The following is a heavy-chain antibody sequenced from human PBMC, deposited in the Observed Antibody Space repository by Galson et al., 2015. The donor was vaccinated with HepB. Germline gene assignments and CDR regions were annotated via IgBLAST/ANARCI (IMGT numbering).Heavy chain of an antibody. V-gene: IGHV3-48*04. D-gene: IGHD4/OR15-4a*01. CDR1: DSTFSGYT. CDR3: ATTKFGSGAYWTFDI. J-gene: IGHJ3*02. Sequence: LRLSCAASDSTFSGYTMNWVRQTPGKGLQWVSYISTNGATIHYADSVKGRFTIARDNAKNTMWLQMNSLRAEDTAVYYCATTKFGSGAYWTFDIWGQGTLVTVSS. CDR2: ISTNGATI.